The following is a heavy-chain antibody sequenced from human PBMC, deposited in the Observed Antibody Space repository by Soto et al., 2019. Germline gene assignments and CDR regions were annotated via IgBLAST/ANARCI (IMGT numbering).Heavy chain of an antibody. CDR1: GDTMSGDV. D-gene: IGHD6-25*01. Sequence: SLVKVSCKGAGDTMSGDVGGCVSKAPGQGLEWMGGIIPTFGTPQYAEKFQDRVTITADESTSTAYMELSSLTSEDTAVYYCATNEGRDGYSFDYWGQGTLVTVSS. J-gene: IGHJ4*02. CDR3: ATNEGRDGYSFDY. V-gene: IGHV1-69*01. CDR2: IIPTFGTP.